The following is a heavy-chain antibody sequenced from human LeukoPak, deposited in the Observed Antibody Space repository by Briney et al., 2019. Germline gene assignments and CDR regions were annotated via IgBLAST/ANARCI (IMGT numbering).Heavy chain of an antibody. J-gene: IGHJ6*03. CDR2: INHSGST. Sequence: SETLSLTCAVYGGSFSGYYWSWIRQPPGKGLEWIGEINHSGSTNYNPSLKSRVTISVDTSKNQFSLKLSSVTAADTAVYCCARDFGYSSGWYLAGYMDVWGKGTTVTVSS. D-gene: IGHD6-19*01. CDR3: ARDFGYSSGWYLAGYMDV. V-gene: IGHV4-34*01. CDR1: GGSFSGYY.